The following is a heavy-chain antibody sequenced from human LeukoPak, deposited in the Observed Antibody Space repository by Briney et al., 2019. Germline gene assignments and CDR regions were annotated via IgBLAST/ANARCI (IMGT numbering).Heavy chain of an antibody. CDR3: ARGHDYVWGSYRFMPDY. Sequence: ASVKDSCKASGYTFSSSVISWVRPATGQGLGWMGWLNPNSGNTGYARKFQGRVTMTSNTSISTAHIKLSSLRSETAAVYCSARGHDYVWGSYRFMPDYWGQGTLVTVSS. V-gene: IGHV1-8*01. CDR1: GYTFSSSV. CDR2: LNPNSGNT. D-gene: IGHD3-16*02. J-gene: IGHJ4*02.